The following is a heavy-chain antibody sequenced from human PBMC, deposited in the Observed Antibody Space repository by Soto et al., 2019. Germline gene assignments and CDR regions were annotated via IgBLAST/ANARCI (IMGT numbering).Heavy chain of an antibody. V-gene: IGHV4-30-2*01. CDR2: INHSGST. CDR1: GGSISTGVYS. J-gene: IGHJ6*02. CDR3: ARGHYRYAMDV. Sequence: SETLSLTCDVSGGSISTGVYSWNWIRQPPGKGLEWDGYINHSGSTYDNPSLKSRVTMSVNRSKNQFSLNLTSVTAADTAVYFCARGHYRYAMDVWGQGTTVTVSS.